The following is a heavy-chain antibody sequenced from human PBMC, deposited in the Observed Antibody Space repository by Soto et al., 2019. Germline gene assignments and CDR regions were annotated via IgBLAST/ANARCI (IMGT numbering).Heavy chain of an antibody. J-gene: IGHJ4*02. V-gene: IGHV3-7*03. Sequence: TLRLSCAVSGFTFTSYSMSWVRQAPGEGLAWVANIQQDGSEKYYVDSVKGRFTISRDNAKNSLYLQMNSLRAEDTAVYYCARDLPGYCTTTDCYSYFDYWGQGTLVTVSS. CDR1: GFTFTSYS. D-gene: IGHD2-2*02. CDR3: ARDLPGYCTTTDCYSYFDY. CDR2: IQQDGSEK.